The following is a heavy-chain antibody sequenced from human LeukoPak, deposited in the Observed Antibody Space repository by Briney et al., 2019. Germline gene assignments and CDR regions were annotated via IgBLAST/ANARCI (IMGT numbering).Heavy chain of an antibody. V-gene: IGHV1-18*01. CDR3: ARWGSSRTSCFSYSCWYMDA. J-gene: IGHJ6*03. Sequence: ASVQVSCKASGYTFTNFGVAWVRQAPGQGLEWMGWISANTGNRNYAQKFQDRVTMTTDTSTTTAYMELRSLRSDDTAVYYCARWGSSRTSCFSYSCWYMDAWGEGTTVTVSS. CDR1: GYTFTNFG. CDR2: ISANTGNR. D-gene: IGHD2-2*01.